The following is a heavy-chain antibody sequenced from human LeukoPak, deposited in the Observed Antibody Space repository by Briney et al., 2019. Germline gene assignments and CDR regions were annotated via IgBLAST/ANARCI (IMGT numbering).Heavy chain of an antibody. Sequence: SETLSLTCTVSGGSISSYYWSWIRQPPGKGLEWIANIYHTGSTNYNPSLSSRVTISIDTAKYQLSLKLTSVTAADTAVYYCARRGRNSSGWQDYLWGQGTLVTVSS. CDR3: ARRGRNSSGWQDYL. CDR1: GGSISSYY. J-gene: IGHJ4*02. D-gene: IGHD6-25*01. CDR2: IYHTGST. V-gene: IGHV4-59*01.